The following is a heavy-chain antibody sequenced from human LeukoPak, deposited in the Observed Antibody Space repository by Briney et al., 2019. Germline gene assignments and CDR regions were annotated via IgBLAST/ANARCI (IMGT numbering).Heavy chain of an antibody. CDR1: GGSISSYY. Sequence: PSETLSLTCTVSGGSISSYYWSWIRQPPGKGLEWIGYIYTSGSTKYNPSLKSRVTMSVDTSKNQFSLKLSSVNAADTAVYYCAREDYYGSGNDYYYYIDVWGKGTTVTVSS. J-gene: IGHJ6*03. V-gene: IGHV4-4*09. D-gene: IGHD3-10*01. CDR2: IYTSGST. CDR3: AREDYYGSGNDYYYYIDV.